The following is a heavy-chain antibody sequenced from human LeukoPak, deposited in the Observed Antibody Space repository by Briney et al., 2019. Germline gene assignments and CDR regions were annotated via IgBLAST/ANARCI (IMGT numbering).Heavy chain of an antibody. D-gene: IGHD3-3*02. J-gene: IGHJ1*01. CDR1: GFSFPNAW. Sequence: GGSLRLSCATSGFSFPNAWLSWVRQAPGKRLEWVGRIKGKSDGGATDYAAPVKGRFTISRDDSKTTRYLQMDSLKIEDTAVYYCTTVTHFNLGGQGTLVTVSS. V-gene: IGHV3-15*01. CDR2: IKGKSDGGAT. CDR3: TTVTHFNL.